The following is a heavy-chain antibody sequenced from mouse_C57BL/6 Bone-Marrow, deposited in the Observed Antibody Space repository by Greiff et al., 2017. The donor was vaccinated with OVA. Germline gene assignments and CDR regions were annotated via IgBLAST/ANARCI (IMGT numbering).Heavy chain of an antibody. D-gene: IGHD4-1*01. CDR1: GFSLTSYG. CDR3: ASDLGCTMDY. Sequence: VQLQQSGPGLVAPSQSLSITCTVSGFSLTSYGVDWVRQSPGKGLEWLGVIWGVGSTNYNSALKSRLSISKDNSKSQVFLKMNSLQTDDTAMYYCASDLGCTMDYWGQGTSVTVSS. V-gene: IGHV2-6*01. J-gene: IGHJ4*01. CDR2: IWGVGST.